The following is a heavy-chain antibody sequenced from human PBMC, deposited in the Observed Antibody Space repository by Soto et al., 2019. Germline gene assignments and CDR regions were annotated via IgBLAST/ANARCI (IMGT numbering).Heavy chain of an antibody. CDR1: GYTFTGYY. J-gene: IGHJ4*02. V-gene: IGHV1-2*04. Sequence: ASVKVSCKASGYTFTGYYMHWVRQAPGQGLEWMGWINPNSGGTNYAQKFQGWVTMTRDTSISTAYMELSRLRSDDTAVYYCARGGNGGEGEGPYYFDYWGQGTLVTVSS. CDR3: ARGGNGGEGEGPYYFDY. CDR2: INPNSGGT. D-gene: IGHD3-16*01.